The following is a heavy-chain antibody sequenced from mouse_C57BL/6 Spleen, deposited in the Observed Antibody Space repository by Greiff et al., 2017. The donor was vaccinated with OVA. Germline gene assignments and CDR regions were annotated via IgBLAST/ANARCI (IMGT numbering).Heavy chain of an antibody. J-gene: IGHJ4*01. D-gene: IGHD1-1*01. V-gene: IGHV5-17*01. CDR3: ARYGSSRYAMDY. CDR1: GFTFSDYG. Sequence: EVMLVESGGGLVKPGGSLKLSCAASGFTFSDYGMHWVRQAPEKGLEWVAYISSGSSTIYYADTVKGRFTISRDNAKNTLFLQMTSLRSEDTAMYYCARYGSSRYAMDYWGQGTSVTVSS. CDR2: ISSGSSTI.